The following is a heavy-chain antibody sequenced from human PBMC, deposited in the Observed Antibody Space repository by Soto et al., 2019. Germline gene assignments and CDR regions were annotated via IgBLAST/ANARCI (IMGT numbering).Heavy chain of an antibody. D-gene: IGHD6-6*01. CDR1: GGSFSGYY. V-gene: IGHV4-34*01. CDR3: ARGDTSNSYYSDY. Sequence: PSETLSLTCAVYGGSFSGYYWSWIRQPPGKGLEWIGEINHSGSTNYNPSLKSRVTISVDTSKNQFSLKLSSVTAADTAVYYCARGDTSNSYYSDYWGKGTLVTVSS. J-gene: IGHJ4*02. CDR2: INHSGST.